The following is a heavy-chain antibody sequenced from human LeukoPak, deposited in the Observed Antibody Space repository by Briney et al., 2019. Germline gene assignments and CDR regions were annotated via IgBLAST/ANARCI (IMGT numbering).Heavy chain of an antibody. Sequence: GGSLRLSCAASGFTVSSSYMSWVRQAPGKGLEWVSVIYSGGSIRYADSVKGRFTIYRDNSKNTVYFQMNSLTVEDTAVYYCTRDASGDTSSGPRMDVWGQGTTVTVS. J-gene: IGHJ6*02. V-gene: IGHV3-53*01. CDR1: GFTVSSSY. D-gene: IGHD1-26*01. CDR3: TRDASGDTSSGPRMDV. CDR2: IYSGGSI.